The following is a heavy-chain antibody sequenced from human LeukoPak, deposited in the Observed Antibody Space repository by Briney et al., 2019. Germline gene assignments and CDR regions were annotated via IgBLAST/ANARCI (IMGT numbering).Heavy chain of an antibody. V-gene: IGHV3-33*03. CDR1: GFTFSSYG. J-gene: IGHJ4*02. CDR3: VTGSGGDVEY. CDR2: IWYDGSNK. Sequence: GGSLRLSCAASGFTFSSYGMHGVRQAPGKGLEWVAVIWYDGSNKHYADSVKGRFTISRDNSKNTLYLQMNSLRAEDTAVYYCVTGSGGDVEYWGQGTLVTVSS. D-gene: IGHD3-10*01.